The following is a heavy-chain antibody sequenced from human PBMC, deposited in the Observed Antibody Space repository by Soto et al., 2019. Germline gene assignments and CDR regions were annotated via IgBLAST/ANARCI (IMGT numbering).Heavy chain of an antibody. J-gene: IGHJ4*02. V-gene: IGHV1-2*02. CDR3: ARVLTDFDY. Sequence: QVQLVQSGAEVKKPGASVKVSCKPSGYTFTDYYMHWVRQAPGQGLEWMGWINPNSGDTNYAQKFQGRVTMTRDTSISTAYMELSRLRSDDTAVYYCARVLTDFDYWGQGTLVTVSS. CDR1: GYTFTDYY. D-gene: IGHD3-16*01. CDR2: INPNSGDT.